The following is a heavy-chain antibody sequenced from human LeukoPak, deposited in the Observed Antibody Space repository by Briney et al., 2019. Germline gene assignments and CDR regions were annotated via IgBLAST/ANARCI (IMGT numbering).Heavy chain of an antibody. CDR1: GGSISSSSYY. CDR2: IYYSGST. Sequence: PSETLSLTCTVSGGSISSSSYYWGWIRQPPGKGLEWIGYIYYSGSTNYNPSLKSRVTISVDTSKNQFSLKLSSVTAADTAVYYCARDGDSSGYLTDWGQGTLVTVSS. J-gene: IGHJ4*02. V-gene: IGHV4-61*01. D-gene: IGHD3-22*01. CDR3: ARDGDSSGYLTD.